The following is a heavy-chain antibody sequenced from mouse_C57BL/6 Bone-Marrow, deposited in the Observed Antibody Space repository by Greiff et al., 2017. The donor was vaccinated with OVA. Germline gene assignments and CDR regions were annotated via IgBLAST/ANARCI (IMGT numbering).Heavy chain of an antibody. CDR1: GYTFTSYD. CDR3: ARGYYYYGSSLFAY. Sequence: QVQLKQSGPELVKPGASVKLSCKASGYTFTSYDINWVKQRPGQGLEWIGWIYPRDGSTKYNEKFKGKATLTVDTSSSTAYMELHSLTSEDSAVYFCARGYYYYGSSLFAYWGQGTLVTVSA. V-gene: IGHV1-85*01. J-gene: IGHJ3*01. D-gene: IGHD1-1*01. CDR2: IYPRDGST.